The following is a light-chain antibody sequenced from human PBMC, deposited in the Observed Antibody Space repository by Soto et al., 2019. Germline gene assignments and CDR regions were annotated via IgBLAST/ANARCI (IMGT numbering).Light chain of an antibody. J-gene: IGLJ1*01. CDR2: DVS. Sequence: QLVLTQPASVSGSPGQSITISCTGTSSDVGGYNYVSWYQQHPGKAPKVMIYDVSNRPSGVSNRFSGSKSGNTASLTISGLQAEDEADYYCSSYTSSSTYVFGTGTKVTVL. CDR3: SSYTSSSTYV. CDR1: SSDVGGYNY. V-gene: IGLV2-14*01.